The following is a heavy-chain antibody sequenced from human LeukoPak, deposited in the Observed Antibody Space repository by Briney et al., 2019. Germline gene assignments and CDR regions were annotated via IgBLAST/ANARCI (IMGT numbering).Heavy chain of an antibody. CDR2: IYYSGST. J-gene: IGHJ4*02. CDR3: ASSSGGSYGGAFDY. Sequence: SETLSLTCTVSGGSIISYYWSWIRQPPGKGLECIGYIYYSGSTNYNPSLKSRVTISVDTSKNQFSLKLSSVTAADTAVYYCASSSGGSYGGAFDYWGQRTAVTVSS. D-gene: IGHD1-26*01. CDR1: GGSIISYY. V-gene: IGHV4-59*01.